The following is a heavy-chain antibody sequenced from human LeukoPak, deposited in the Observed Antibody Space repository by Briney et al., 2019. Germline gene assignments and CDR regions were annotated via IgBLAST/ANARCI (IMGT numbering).Heavy chain of an antibody. CDR2: ISAYNGNT. Sequence: GASVKVSCKASGYTFTSYGISWVRQAPGQGLEWMGWISAYNGNTNYAQKLQGRVTMTTDTSTSTAYMELRSLRSDDTAVYYCARDNYYYDSSGDFDCWGQGTLVTVSS. CDR3: ARDNYYYDSSGDFDC. CDR1: GYTFTSYG. J-gene: IGHJ4*02. D-gene: IGHD3-22*01. V-gene: IGHV1-18*01.